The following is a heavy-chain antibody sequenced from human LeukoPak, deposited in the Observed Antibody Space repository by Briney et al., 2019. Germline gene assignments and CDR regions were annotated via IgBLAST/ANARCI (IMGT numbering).Heavy chain of an antibody. CDR3: ASETTVVTRPDY. J-gene: IGHJ4*02. V-gene: IGHV4-34*01. D-gene: IGHD4-23*01. CDR1: GGSFSGYY. Sequence: SSETLSLTCAVYGGSFSGYYWSWIRQPPGKGLEWIGEINHSGSTNYNPSLKSRVTISVDTSKNQFSLKLSSVTAADTAVYYCASETTVVTRPDYWGQGTLVTVSS. CDR2: INHSGST.